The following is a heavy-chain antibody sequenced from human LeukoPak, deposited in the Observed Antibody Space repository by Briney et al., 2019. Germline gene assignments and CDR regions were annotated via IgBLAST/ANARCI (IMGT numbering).Heavy chain of an antibody. D-gene: IGHD2-2*01. J-gene: IGHJ4*02. CDR2: ISSSSSYI. CDR1: GFTFSSYS. Sequence: GGSLRLSCAASGFTFSSYSMNWVRQAPGKGLEWVSSISSSSSYIYYADSVKGRFTISRDNAKNSLYLQMNSLRAEDTAVYYCARRYCSSTSCPPIDYWGQGTLVTVSS. V-gene: IGHV3-21*01. CDR3: ARRYCSSTSCPPIDY.